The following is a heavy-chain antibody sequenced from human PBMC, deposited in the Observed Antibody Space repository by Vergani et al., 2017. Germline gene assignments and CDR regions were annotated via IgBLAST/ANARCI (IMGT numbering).Heavy chain of an antibody. Sequence: EVQLLQSGGGVIQPGGSVRLSCAASGFTFSACPMTWVRQAPGKGLEWVSAISARYPSTYYADSVKGRFTISRDYSKNMLYLQMNSLRAEDTAVYYCAREYSSTSGRAFDFWGQGTKVTVSS. D-gene: IGHD2-2*01. CDR3: AREYSSTSGRAFDF. CDR2: ISARYPST. J-gene: IGHJ3*01. CDR1: GFTFSACP. V-gene: IGHV3-23*01.